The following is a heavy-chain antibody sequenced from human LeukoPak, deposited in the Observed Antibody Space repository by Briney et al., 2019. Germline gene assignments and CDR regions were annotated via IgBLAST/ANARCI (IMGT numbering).Heavy chain of an antibody. CDR1: GGSISSYY. CDR2: IYYSGST. V-gene: IGHV4-59*01. CDR3: ARYQVGASNWSDP. D-gene: IGHD1-26*01. Sequence: SETLSLTCTVSGGSISSYYWSWIRQPPGKGLEWIGYIYYSGSTNYNPSLKSRVTISVDTSKNQFSLKLSSVTAADTAVYYCARYQVGASNWSDPWGQGTLVTVSS. J-gene: IGHJ5*02.